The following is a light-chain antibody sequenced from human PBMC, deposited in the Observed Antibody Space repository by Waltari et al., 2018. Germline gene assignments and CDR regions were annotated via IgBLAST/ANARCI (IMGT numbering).Light chain of an antibody. Sequence: DVVMTQSPLSLPITPGQPASMTCRSSQSLLHSSGNTYLTWFLQKPGQPPRRLIYQVSRRDSGVPDRFSGSGAGTEFTLKISRVEAEDVGVYYCMQATHFPPLTFGGGTKVEIK. V-gene: IGKV2-30*02. J-gene: IGKJ4*01. CDR1: QSLLHSSGNTY. CDR2: QVS. CDR3: MQATHFPPLT.